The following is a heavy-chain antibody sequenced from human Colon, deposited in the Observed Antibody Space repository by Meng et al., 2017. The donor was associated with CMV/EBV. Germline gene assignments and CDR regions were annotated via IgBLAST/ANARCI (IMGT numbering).Heavy chain of an antibody. J-gene: IGHJ4*02. D-gene: IGHD6-25*01. Sequence: ASVKVSCKASGYTFTSYDINWVRQAPGQGLEWMGWIDPSSGDTNFAQNFQGRVSMTRDTSITTAHMELTSLTSDDTALYYCAREGMSTPSAADSWGQGTLVTVSS. CDR3: AREGMSTPSAADS. CDR2: IDPSSGDT. CDR1: GYTFTSYD. V-gene: IGHV1-2*02.